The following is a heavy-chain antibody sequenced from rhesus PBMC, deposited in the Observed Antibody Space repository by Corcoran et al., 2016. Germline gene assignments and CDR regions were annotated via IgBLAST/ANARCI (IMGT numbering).Heavy chain of an antibody. D-gene: IGHD4-23*01. CDR3: ARCGIQWFFDL. J-gene: IGHJ2*01. V-gene: IGHV4-169*01. CDR1: GGSISSGY. CDR2: IYGSGRSP. Sequence: QLQLQESGPGLVKPSETLSVTCAVSGGSISSGYWSWIRQAPGTGLEWIGYIYGSGRSPNYNPSLKSRVTLSVDTSKHQISLKLRYVTAADTAVYYCARCGIQWFFDLWGPGTPITISS.